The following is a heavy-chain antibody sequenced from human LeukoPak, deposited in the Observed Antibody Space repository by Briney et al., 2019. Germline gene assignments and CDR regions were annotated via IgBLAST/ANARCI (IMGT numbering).Heavy chain of an antibody. CDR3: ARVNGDYPDY. D-gene: IGHD4-17*01. Sequence: PSETLSLTCTVSGGSISRYYWSWIRQPPGKGLEWIGYIYYSGSTNYNPSLKSRVTISVDTSKNQFSLKPSSVTAADTAVYYCARVNGDYPDYWGQGTLVTVSS. CDR1: GGSISRYY. CDR2: IYYSGST. J-gene: IGHJ4*02. V-gene: IGHV4-59*01.